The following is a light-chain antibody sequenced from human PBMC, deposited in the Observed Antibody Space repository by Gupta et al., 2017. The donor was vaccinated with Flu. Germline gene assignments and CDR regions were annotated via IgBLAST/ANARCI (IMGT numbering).Light chain of an antibody. Sequence: ASISCRSSQSLVYSDGNIYLHWFQQRPGQSPRSLIYQVSHRESGVPDRFSGSGSGTDFTLKISRVEAEDVGVYYCMQGSRWPWAFGQGTKVEIK. CDR2: QVS. CDR1: QSLVYSDGNIY. CDR3: MQGSRWPWA. J-gene: IGKJ1*01. V-gene: IGKV2-30*01.